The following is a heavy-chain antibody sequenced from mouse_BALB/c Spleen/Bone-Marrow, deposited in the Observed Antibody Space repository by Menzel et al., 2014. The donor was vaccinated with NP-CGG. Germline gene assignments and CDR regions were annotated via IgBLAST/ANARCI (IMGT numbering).Heavy chain of an antibody. CDR2: IWSGGST. Sequence: VQLQQSGPGLVQPSQSLSITCTVSGFSLTSYGVHWVRQSPGKGLERLGVIWSGGSTDYNAAFISRLSISKDNSKSQVFFKMNSLQADDTAIYYCARNWGLRRGDYFDYWGQGTTLTVSS. CDR1: GFSLTSYG. J-gene: IGHJ2*01. CDR3: ARNWGLRRGDYFDY. V-gene: IGHV2-4-1*01. D-gene: IGHD2-2*01.